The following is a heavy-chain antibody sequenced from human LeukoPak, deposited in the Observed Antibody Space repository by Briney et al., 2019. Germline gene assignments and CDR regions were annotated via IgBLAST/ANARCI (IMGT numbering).Heavy chain of an antibody. J-gene: IGHJ4*02. CDR1: RFTFSDYA. CDR2: IRSKAFGGTT. CDR3: TRAPYSNYVNLDY. Sequence: GGSLRLSCSASRFTFSDYAMSWVRQAPGKGLEWVGFIRSKAFGGTTENGASVKGRFIISRDDSKSIAYLQMNNLKTEDTAVYYCTRAPYSNYVNLDYWGQGTLVTVSS. V-gene: IGHV3-49*04. D-gene: IGHD4-11*01.